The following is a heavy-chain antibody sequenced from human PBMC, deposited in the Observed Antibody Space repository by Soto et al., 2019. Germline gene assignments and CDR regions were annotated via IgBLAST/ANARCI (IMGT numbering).Heavy chain of an antibody. J-gene: IGHJ4*02. CDR1: GGSISSSSYY. Sequence: SETLSLTCTVSGGSISSSSYYWGWIRQPPGKGLEWIGSIYYSGSTYYNPSLKSRVAISVDTSKNQFSLKLSSVTAADTAVYYCARALTYDSSGYYPDSFDYWGQGTLVTVSS. CDR3: ARALTYDSSGYYPDSFDY. CDR2: IYYSGST. V-gene: IGHV4-39*01. D-gene: IGHD3-22*01.